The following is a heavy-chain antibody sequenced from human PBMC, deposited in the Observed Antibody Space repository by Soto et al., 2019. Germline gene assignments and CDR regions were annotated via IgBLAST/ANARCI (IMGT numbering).Heavy chain of an antibody. Sequence: SETLSLTCTVSGGSINSYYWSWIRQPPGKGLEWIGYIYYSGSTNYNPSLKSRVTISVDTSKNQFSLKISSVTAADTAVYYCAKVNDFWTGYYSTNWFAPWGQGTLVTVSS. CDR1: GGSINSYY. D-gene: IGHD3-3*01. CDR2: IYYSGST. V-gene: IGHV4-59*01. J-gene: IGHJ5*02. CDR3: AKVNDFWTGYYSTNWFAP.